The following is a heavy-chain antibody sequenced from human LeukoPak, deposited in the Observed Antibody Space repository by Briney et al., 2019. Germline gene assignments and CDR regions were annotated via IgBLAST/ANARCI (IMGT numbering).Heavy chain of an antibody. CDR3: ARGPSITIFGVVIGTFDY. Sequence: ASVKVSCKASGYTFTSYAMHWVRQAPGQRLEWMGWINAGNGNTKYSQKFQGRVTITRDTSASTAYMELSSLRSEDTAVYYCARGPSITIFGVVIGTFDYWGQGTLVTVSS. V-gene: IGHV1-3*01. D-gene: IGHD3-3*01. CDR1: GYTFTSYA. J-gene: IGHJ4*02. CDR2: INAGNGNT.